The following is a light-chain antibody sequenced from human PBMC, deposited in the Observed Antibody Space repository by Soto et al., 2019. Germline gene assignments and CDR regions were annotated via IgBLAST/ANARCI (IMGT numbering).Light chain of an antibody. J-gene: IGKJ1*01. Sequence: DIVMTQSPDSLAVSLGERATINCKSSQSVLYSSNNKNYLAWYQQKPGQPPKLLIYWASTRESGVPDRFSGSGSGTDFTLTISSLQAEDVAVYYCQQYYSTPFGQGDQGGY. CDR1: QSVLYSSNNKNY. CDR3: QQYYSTP. CDR2: WAS. V-gene: IGKV4-1*01.